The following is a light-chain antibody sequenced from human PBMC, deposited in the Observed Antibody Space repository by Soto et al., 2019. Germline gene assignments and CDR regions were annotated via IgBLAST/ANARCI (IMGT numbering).Light chain of an antibody. Sequence: EIVMTQSPATLSVSPGERATLSCRASQSVSSNLAWYQQKPGQAPGLLIYGASTRAIGIPGRFSGSGSGTEFTLTISSLQSEDFAVYYCQQYNNWLSTFGGGTKVEIK. V-gene: IGKV3-15*01. CDR1: QSVSSN. CDR3: QQYNNWLST. CDR2: GAS. J-gene: IGKJ4*01.